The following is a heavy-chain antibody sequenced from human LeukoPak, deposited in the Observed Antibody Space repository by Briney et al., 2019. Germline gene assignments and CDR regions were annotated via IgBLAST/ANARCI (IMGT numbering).Heavy chain of an antibody. CDR2: IYYSVTT. J-gene: IGHJ4*02. D-gene: IGHD3/OR15-3a*01. V-gene: IGHV4-4*07. CDR1: GVSVTNHY. CDR3: ASYSPDWDFDY. Sequence: PSETLSLTCTVSGVSVTNHYWSWIRQPAGKGPEWTGLIYYSVTTNYNPSLKSRVSMSVDTSKNQFSLKVNSVTAADTAVYYCASYSPDWDFDYWGQGTLVTVSS.